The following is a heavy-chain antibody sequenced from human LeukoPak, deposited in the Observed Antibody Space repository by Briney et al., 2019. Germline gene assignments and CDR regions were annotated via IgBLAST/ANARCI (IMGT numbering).Heavy chain of an antibody. Sequence: GRSLRLSCAASGFTFDDYAMHWVRHTPGKGLEWVAGISWNSGSIHYVDSLRGRFTISRDNAKNSLYLQMNSLRAEDTAVYYCARDGGTGYFPYYFDYRGQGTLVTVSS. CDR1: GFTFDDYA. J-gene: IGHJ4*02. V-gene: IGHV3-9*01. CDR2: ISWNSGSI. CDR3: ARDGGTGYFPYYFDY. D-gene: IGHD3/OR15-3a*01.